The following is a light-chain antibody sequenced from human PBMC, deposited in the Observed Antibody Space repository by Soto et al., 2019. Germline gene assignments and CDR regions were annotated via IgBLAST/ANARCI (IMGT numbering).Light chain of an antibody. Sequence: EIVVTQSPATLSVSPGERVTLSCRASQSVSSSLAWYQQRPGQAPRLLIYDTSTRAAGIAARFSGSGSGTEFTLTISSLQSEDSAVYYCQQYGSSPRTFGQGTKVAI. CDR1: QSVSSS. CDR3: QQYGSSPRT. J-gene: IGKJ1*01. CDR2: DTS. V-gene: IGKV3-15*01.